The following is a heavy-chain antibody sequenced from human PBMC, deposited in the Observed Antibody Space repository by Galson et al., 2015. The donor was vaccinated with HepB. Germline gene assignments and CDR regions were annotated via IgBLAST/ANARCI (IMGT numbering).Heavy chain of an antibody. CDR1: GFIVDTYA. CDR2: ISGSGGRT. J-gene: IGHJ6*02. D-gene: IGHD3-3*01. Sequence: SLRLSCAASGFIVDTYAVNWVRQAPGKGLEWVSGISGSGGRTYYVDSVEGRFTISRDNSKSTLYLQMNRLTAEDTAVYYCAKVDHFDFWSGSYDPTGYNYGMDVWGRGTTVTVSS. CDR3: AKVDHFDFWSGSYDPTGYNYGMDV. V-gene: IGHV3-23*01.